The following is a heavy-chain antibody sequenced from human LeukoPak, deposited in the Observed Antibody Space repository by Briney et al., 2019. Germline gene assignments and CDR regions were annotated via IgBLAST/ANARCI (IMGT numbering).Heavy chain of an antibody. CDR3: ARGREWFGEFQVGFDP. V-gene: IGHV4-59*01. J-gene: IGHJ5*02. D-gene: IGHD3-10*01. Sequence: SETLSLTCTVSGGSISSYYWSWIRQPPGKGLEWIGYIYYSGSTNYNPSLKSRVIISVDTSKNQFSLKLSSVTAADTAVYYCARGREWFGEFQVGFDPWGQGTLVTVSS. CDR1: GGSISSYY. CDR2: IYYSGST.